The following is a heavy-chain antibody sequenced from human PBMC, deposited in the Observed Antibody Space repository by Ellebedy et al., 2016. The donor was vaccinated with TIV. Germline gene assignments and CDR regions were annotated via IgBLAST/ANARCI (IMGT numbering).Heavy chain of an antibody. V-gene: IGHV4-61*01. CDR1: GGSVSSGSYY. CDR3: AMSPRYRSYYYYYGMDV. CDR2: IYYSGST. D-gene: IGHD1-1*01. Sequence: MPSETLSLTCTVSGGSVSSGSYYWSWIRQPPGKGLEWIGYIYYSGSTNYNPSLKSRITISVDTTKNQFSLKLSSVTAADAAVYYCAMSPRYRSYYYYYGMDVWGQGTTVTVSS. J-gene: IGHJ6*02.